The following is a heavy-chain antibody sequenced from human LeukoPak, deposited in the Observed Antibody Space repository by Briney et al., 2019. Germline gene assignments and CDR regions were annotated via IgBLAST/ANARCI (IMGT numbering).Heavy chain of an antibody. CDR1: GFTFSSYT. V-gene: IGHV3-21*01. CDR2: ISSRSSYI. CDR3: ARELVGPTAYDY. D-gene: IGHD1-26*01. J-gene: IGHJ4*02. Sequence: GGSPRLSCAASGFTFSSYTMNWVRQAPGKGLEWVSYISSRSSYIYYADSVRGRFTISRDNAKNSLYLQMDSLRAEDTAVYYCARELVGPTAYDYWGQGTLVTVSS.